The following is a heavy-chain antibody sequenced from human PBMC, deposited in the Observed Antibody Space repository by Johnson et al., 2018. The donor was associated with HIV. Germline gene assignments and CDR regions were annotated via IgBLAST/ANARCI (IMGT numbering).Heavy chain of an antibody. D-gene: IGHD5-18*01. CDR3: ARGEYTDGVHDVFDI. Sequence: EVQLVESGGGVVRPEGSLRLSCAASGFTFSSYAMHWVRQAPGKGLEWVSAISGSGGSTYYADSVKGRFTISRDNSKSTLYLQMGSLRPEDMGIYYCARGEYTDGVHDVFDIWGQGTMATVSS. CDR2: ISGSGGST. J-gene: IGHJ3*02. V-gene: IGHV3-23*04. CDR1: GFTFSSYA.